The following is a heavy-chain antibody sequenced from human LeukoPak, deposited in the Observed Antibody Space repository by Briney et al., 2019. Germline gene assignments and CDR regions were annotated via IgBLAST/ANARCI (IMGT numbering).Heavy chain of an antibody. J-gene: IGHJ4*02. CDR1: GFTFDDYA. CDR2: ISWNSGSI. D-gene: IGHD3-16*02. V-gene: IGHV3-9*03. CDR3: AKDWGLRLGELSSTPFDY. Sequence: GGSLRLSCAASGFTFDDYAMHWVRQAPGKGLEWVSGISWNSGSIGYADSVKGRFTISRDNAKNSLYLQMNSLRAEDMALYYCAKDWGLRLGELSSTPFDYWGQGTLVTVSS.